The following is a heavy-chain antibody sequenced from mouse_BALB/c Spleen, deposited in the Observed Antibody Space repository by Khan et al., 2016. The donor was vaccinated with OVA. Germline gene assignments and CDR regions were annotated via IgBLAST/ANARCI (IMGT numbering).Heavy chain of an antibody. V-gene: IGHV5-15*02. J-gene: IGHJ3*01. CDR1: GFTFSDYG. CDR2: ISDLAYTI. CDR3: SRGGGTSPFAY. Sequence: EVKLVESGGGLVQPGGSRKLSCAASGFTFSDYGMAWVRQAPGKGPEWVAFISDLAYTIYYADTVTGRFTISRENSKNTLYMEMSSLRFEDTAIYSCSRGGGTSPFAYWGLGTLVTVSA.